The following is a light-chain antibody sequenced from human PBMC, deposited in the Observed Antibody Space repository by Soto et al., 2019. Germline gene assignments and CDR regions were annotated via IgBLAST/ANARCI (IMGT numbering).Light chain of an antibody. V-gene: IGLV2-8*01. J-gene: IGLJ1*01. CDR2: EVN. Sequence: QSALTQPPSASGSPGQSVAISCTGTSSDVGGYNYVSWYQQHPGKAPKLMIYEVNKRPSGVPDRFSGSKSGNTASLTVSGLQAEDEADYYCSSHTLSRALQVFGTGTKVTVL. CDR1: SSDVGGYNY. CDR3: SSHTLSRALQV.